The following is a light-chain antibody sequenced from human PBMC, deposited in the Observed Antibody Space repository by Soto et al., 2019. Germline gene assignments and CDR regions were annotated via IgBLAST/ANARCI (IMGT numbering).Light chain of an antibody. V-gene: IGLV2-8*01. CDR1: SSDIGGYNS. Sequence: QSALTQPPSASGSPGQSVTISCTGTSSDIGGYNSVSWYQQHPGKAPRLMIYEVNKRPSGVPDRFSGSKSGYTASLTVSGLQTEGEADYYCCSYVGSNTLVFGGGTKLTVL. J-gene: IGLJ3*02. CDR2: EVN. CDR3: CSYVGSNTLV.